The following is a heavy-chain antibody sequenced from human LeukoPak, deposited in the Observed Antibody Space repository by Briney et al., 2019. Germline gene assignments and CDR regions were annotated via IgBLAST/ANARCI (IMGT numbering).Heavy chain of an antibody. CDR2: IWYDGRNK. D-gene: IGHD4-17*01. CDR3: AREVTTSREVTTFDN. V-gene: IGHV3-33*01. CDR1: GFTFSNYG. Sequence: GGSLRLSCAASGFTFSNYGMQWVRQAPGKGLEGVAVIWYDGRNKYYADSVKGRFTISRDNSQNTLYLEMDSLRAEDTAVYFCAREVTTSREVTTFDNWGQGTLVTVSS. J-gene: IGHJ4*02.